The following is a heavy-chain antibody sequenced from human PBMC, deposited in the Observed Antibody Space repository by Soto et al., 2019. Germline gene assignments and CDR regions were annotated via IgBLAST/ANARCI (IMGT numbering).Heavy chain of an antibody. CDR1: GYNFIDYD. V-gene: IGHV1-8*01. CDR3: ARNPYSSGRFDP. D-gene: IGHD6-19*01. Sequence: QVQLVQSGAEVKKPGASVKVSCKASGYNFIDYDINWVRQSTGQGLEWMGWMTPNTGNTGYAQKFQGRVILTRDTSIGTAYMELSSLNSDDTAVYYCARNPYSSGRFDPWGQGTLVTVSS. J-gene: IGHJ5*02. CDR2: MTPNTGNT.